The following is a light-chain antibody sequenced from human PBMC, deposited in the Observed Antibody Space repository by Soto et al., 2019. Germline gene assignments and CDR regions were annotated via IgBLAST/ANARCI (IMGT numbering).Light chain of an antibody. CDR2: DAS. V-gene: IGKV3-11*01. Sequence: EIVLPQSPATLSLSPGETATLSCRASQSISSYLAWYQQKPGQAPRLLIYDASNRATGIPPRFSGSGSGTDFSLTISSLEPEDCAVYYRQQRSSWPITFGQGTRLEIK. CDR1: QSISSY. J-gene: IGKJ5*01. CDR3: QQRSSWPIT.